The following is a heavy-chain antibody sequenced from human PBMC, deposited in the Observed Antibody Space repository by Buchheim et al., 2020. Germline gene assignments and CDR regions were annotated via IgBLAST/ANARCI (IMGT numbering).Heavy chain of an antibody. D-gene: IGHD3-22*01. CDR2: ISYDGSNK. J-gene: IGHJ6*02. Sequence: QVQLVESGGGVVQPGRSLRLSCAASGFTFSSYAMHWVRQAPGKGLEWVAVISYDGSNKYYADSAKGRFTISSDNSKNTLYLQMNSLRAEDTAVYYCARDGALVVVITTGDYYYHGMDVWGQGTT. V-gene: IGHV3-30*14. CDR1: GFTFSSYA. CDR3: ARDGALVVVITTGDYYYHGMDV.